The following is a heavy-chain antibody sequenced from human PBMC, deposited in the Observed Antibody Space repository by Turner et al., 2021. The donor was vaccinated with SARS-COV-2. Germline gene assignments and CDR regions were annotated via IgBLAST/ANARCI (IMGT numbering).Heavy chain of an antibody. J-gene: IGHJ4*02. CDR2: ISYHGSNK. CDR1: GFTFSSYA. CDR3: AREQLAAAGYYFDY. D-gene: IGHD6-13*01. V-gene: IGHV3-30*04. Sequence: QVQLVESGGGVVHPGRSLRLSCAASGFTFSSYAMHWVRQAPGKGLEWVAVISYHGSNKYYADSVKGRFTISRDNSKNTLYLQMNSLRAEDTAVYYCAREQLAAAGYYFDYWGQGTLVTVSS.